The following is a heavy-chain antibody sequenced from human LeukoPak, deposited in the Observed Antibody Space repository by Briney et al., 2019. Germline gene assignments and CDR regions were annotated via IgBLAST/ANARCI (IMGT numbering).Heavy chain of an antibody. CDR1: GFTFSTYN. D-gene: IGHD3-16*01. V-gene: IGHV3-48*04. J-gene: IGHJ6*02. CDR2: ISSGSSAI. CDR3: ARLRSYGSYYHGMDV. Sequence: GGSLRLSCAASGFTFSTYNMNWVRQAPGKGLEWVSHISSGSSAIYYTDSVKGRFTISRDNGKNSLYLQMNSLRAEDTAVYYCARLRSYGSYYHGMDVWGQGPTVTVS.